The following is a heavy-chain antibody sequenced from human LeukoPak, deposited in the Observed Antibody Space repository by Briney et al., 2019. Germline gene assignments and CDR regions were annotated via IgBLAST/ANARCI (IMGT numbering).Heavy chain of an antibody. J-gene: IGHJ5*02. CDR1: GYTFTSYG. Sequence: ASVKVSCKASGYTFTSYGISWVRQAPGQGLEWMGWISAYNGNTSYAQKLQGRVTMTTDTSTSTAYMELRSLRSDDTAVYYCARGPRVERTYYYGSGSYLEGAWFDPWGQGTLVTVSS. CDR2: ISAYNGNT. D-gene: IGHD3-10*01. CDR3: ARGPRVERTYYYGSGSYLEGAWFDP. V-gene: IGHV1-18*01.